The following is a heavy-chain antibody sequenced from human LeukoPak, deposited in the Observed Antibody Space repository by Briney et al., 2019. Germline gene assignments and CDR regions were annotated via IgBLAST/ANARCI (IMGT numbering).Heavy chain of an antibody. CDR3: AKHEMLTFGGVIVPGYLDY. CDR1: GFTVSRIY. CDR2: IHCGGST. V-gene: IGHV3-53*01. J-gene: IGHJ4*02. D-gene: IGHD3-16*02. Sequence: GGSALLFCGASGFTVSRIYVRCVREAPGKGRVWVSVIHCGGSTYYPDSVKGRFTISRYNTKNALFLQMNSLRAEDAAVYYCAKHEMLTFGGVIVPGYLDYWGQGTLVTVSS.